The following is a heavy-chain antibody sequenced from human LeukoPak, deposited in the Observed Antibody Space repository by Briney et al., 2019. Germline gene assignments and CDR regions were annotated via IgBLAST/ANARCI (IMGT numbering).Heavy chain of an antibody. CDR3: AKDDFAGGLYGSGSYNFDY. V-gene: IGHV3-20*04. CDR1: GFTFDDYG. J-gene: IGHJ4*02. Sequence: GGSLRLSCAASGFTFDDYGMSWVRQAPGKGLEWVSGINWNGGSTGYADSVKGRFTISRDNAKNSLYLQMNSLRAEDTAVYYCAKDDFAGGLYGSGSYNFDYWGQGTLVTVSS. D-gene: IGHD3-10*01. CDR2: INWNGGST.